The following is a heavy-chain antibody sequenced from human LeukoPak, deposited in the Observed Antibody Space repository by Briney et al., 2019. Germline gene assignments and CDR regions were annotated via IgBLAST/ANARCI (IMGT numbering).Heavy chain of an antibody. CDR2: ISGDGGST. V-gene: IGHV3-43*02. CDR3: AISDHYFDY. Sequence: PGGSLRLSCAAPGFTFDDYAMHWVRQPPGKGLEWVSLISGDGGSTYYADSVKGRFAIPRDNSKNSLYLQMNSLRTEDTALYYCAISDHYFDYWGQGTLVTVSS. J-gene: IGHJ4*02. CDR1: GFTFDDYA.